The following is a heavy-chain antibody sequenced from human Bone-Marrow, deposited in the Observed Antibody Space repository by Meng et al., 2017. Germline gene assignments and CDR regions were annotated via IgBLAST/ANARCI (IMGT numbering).Heavy chain of an antibody. V-gene: IGHV3-21*01. D-gene: IGHD3-10*01. J-gene: IGHJ5*02. CDR2: ISSSSSYI. CDR3: ARDKLLWFGESKGP. CDR1: GFTFSSYS. Sequence: GESLKISCAVSGFTFSSYSMNCVRQAPGKGLEWVSSISSSSSYIYYADSVKGRFTISRDNAKNSLYLQMNSLRAEDTAVYYCARDKLLWFGESKGPWGQGTLVTVSS.